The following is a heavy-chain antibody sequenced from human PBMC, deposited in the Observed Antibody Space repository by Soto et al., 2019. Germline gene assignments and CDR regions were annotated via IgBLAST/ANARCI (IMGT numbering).Heavy chain of an antibody. CDR2: ISGSGGST. V-gene: IGHV3-23*01. J-gene: IGHJ4*02. CDR1: GFTFSSYA. D-gene: IGHD1-26*01. Sequence: EVQLLESGGGLVQPGGSLRLSCAASGFTFSSYAMRWVRQAPGKGLEWVSAISGSGGSTYYADSVKGRFTISRDNSKXXXXXXXXXLRXXXXXXXYCARRGSGSYYDYWGQGTLVTVSS. CDR3: ARRGSGSYYDY.